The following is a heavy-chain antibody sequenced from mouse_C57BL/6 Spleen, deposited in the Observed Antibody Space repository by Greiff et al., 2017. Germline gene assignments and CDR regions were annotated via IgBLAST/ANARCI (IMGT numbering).Heavy chain of an antibody. J-gene: IGHJ3*01. CDR1: GFTFSSYT. CDR3: ASQTGTLAWFAY. V-gene: IGHV5-9*01. CDR2: ISGGGGNT. Sequence: EVHLVESGGGLVKPGGSLKLSCAASGFTFSSYTMSWVRQTPEKRLEWVATISGGGGNTYYPDSVKGRFTISRDNAKNTLYLQMSSLRSEDTALYYCASQTGTLAWFAYWGQGTLVTVSA. D-gene: IGHD4-1*01.